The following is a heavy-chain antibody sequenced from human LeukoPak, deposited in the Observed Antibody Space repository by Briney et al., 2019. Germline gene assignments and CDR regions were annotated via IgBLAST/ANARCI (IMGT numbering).Heavy chain of an antibody. CDR3: ARRFDY. Sequence: GGSLRLSCAASGFMFSSSWMAWVRQAPGKGLVWVSRINSDGSSTSYADSVKGRFTISRDNAENSLYLQMNSLRAEDTAVYYCARRFDYWGQGTLVTVSS. V-gene: IGHV3-74*01. CDR1: GFMFSSSW. J-gene: IGHJ4*02. CDR2: INSDGSST.